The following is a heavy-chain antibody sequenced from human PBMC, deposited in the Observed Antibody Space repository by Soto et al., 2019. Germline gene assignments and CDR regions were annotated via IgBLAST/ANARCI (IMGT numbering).Heavy chain of an antibody. CDR2: INTDGLS. CDR1: GVSITSYY. Sequence: QVQLEESGPGLVRPSETLSLTCSVSGVSITSYYWSWIRQSAGGGLEWMGRINTDGLSTYSPSFKSRLTMSLDTSKTQGSLRLISGTAADTAVYFWARVPVAVAATEDYYGLDVWGQGTTVTVSS. J-gene: IGHJ6*02. V-gene: IGHV4-4*07. CDR3: ARVPVAVAATEDYYGLDV. D-gene: IGHD2-15*01.